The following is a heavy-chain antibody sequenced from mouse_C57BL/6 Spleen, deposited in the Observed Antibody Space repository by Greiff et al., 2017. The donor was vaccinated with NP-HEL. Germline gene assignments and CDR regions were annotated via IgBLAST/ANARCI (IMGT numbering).Heavy chain of an antibody. Sequence: VQLQQSGAELVKPGASVKISCKASGYAFSSYWMNWVKQRPGKGLEWIGQIYPGDGDTNYNGKFKGKATLTADKSSSTAYMQLSSLTSEDSAVYFCARGNGDSWYFDVWGTGTTVTVSS. D-gene: IGHD3-3*01. CDR3: ARGNGDSWYFDV. J-gene: IGHJ1*03. CDR1: GYAFSSYW. V-gene: IGHV1-80*01. CDR2: IYPGDGDT.